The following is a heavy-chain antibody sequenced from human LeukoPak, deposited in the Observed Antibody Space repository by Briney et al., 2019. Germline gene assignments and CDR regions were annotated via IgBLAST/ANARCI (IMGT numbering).Heavy chain of an antibody. V-gene: IGHV3-7*03. CDR3: ARAEVSVADWFDP. CDR2: IKQDGSDI. Sequence: XXAXXKGLEWXANIKQDGSDIFYGDSVRGRFTVSRDNAKNSLFLQMTSLRVEDTAVYYCARAEVSVADWFDPWGQGTLVTVSS. D-gene: IGHD6-19*01. J-gene: IGHJ5*02.